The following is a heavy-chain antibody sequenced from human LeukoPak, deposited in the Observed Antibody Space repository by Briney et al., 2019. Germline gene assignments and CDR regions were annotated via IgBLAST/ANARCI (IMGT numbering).Heavy chain of an antibody. V-gene: IGHV3-9*01. CDR2: ISWNSGST. CDR3: AKDQATFGIYDYGMDV. CDR1: GFTFDDYA. J-gene: IGHJ6*02. Sequence: SLRLSCAASGFTFDDYAMYWVRQSPGKGLEGVSGISWNSGSTGYADSVRGRFTISRDNAKKSLYLQMNSLRDEDTALYYCAKDQATFGIYDYGMDVWGQGTKVTVSS. D-gene: IGHD3-3*01.